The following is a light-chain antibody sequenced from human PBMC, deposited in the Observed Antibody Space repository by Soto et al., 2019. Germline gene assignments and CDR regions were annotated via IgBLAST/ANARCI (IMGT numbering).Light chain of an antibody. CDR1: QSVSSN. CDR3: QQYKTGIT. V-gene: IGKV3-15*01. J-gene: IGKJ5*01. Sequence: TQSPATLSLSPGDRATLSCRASQSVSSNFAWYQPTPGQAPRPLIYGASTRATGIPARVSGSGSGSEFTLTISGLQSEDFAVYYCQQYKTGITFGQGTRREIK. CDR2: GAS.